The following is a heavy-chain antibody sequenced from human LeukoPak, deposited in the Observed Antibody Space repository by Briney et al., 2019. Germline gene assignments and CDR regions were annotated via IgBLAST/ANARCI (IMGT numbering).Heavy chain of an antibody. D-gene: IGHD2-2*01. CDR1: GFSFSNYW. CDR3: ARDRQLLSYNYYYYMDV. CDR2: ISENGRAK. Sequence: PGGSLRLSCAASGFSFSNYWMSWVRQAPGKGLEWVASISENGRAKPYVASVKGRFTISRDNSKNTLYLQMNSLRAEDTAVYYCARDRQLLSYNYYYYMDVWGKRTTVTVSS. J-gene: IGHJ6*03. V-gene: IGHV3-7*01.